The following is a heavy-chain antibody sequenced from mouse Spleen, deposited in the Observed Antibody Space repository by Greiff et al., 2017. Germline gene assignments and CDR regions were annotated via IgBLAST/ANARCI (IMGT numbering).Heavy chain of an antibody. Sequence: DVHLVESGGGLVKPGGSLKLSCAASGFAFSSYDMPWVRQTPEKRLEWVAYISSGGGSTYYPDTVKGRFTISRDNAKNTLYLQMSSLKSEDTAMYYCARRGYDWYFDVWGAGTTVTVSS. CDR2: ISSGGGST. D-gene: IGHD2-2*01. J-gene: IGHJ1*01. CDR1: GFAFSSYD. V-gene: IGHV5-12-1*01. CDR3: ARRGYDWYFDV.